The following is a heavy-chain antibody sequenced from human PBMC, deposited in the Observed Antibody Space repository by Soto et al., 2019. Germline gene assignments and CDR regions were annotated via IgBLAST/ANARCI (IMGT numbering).Heavy chain of an antibody. CDR1: GYTFTSYA. D-gene: IGHD1-1*01. CDR3: AREIHQRYTYYGMDV. CDR2: INAGNGNT. V-gene: IGHV1-3*01. Sequence: ASVKVSCKASGYTFTSYAMHWVRQAPGQRLEWMGWINAGNGNTKYSQKFQGRVTITRDTSASTAYMELSSLRSVDTAVYYCAREIHQRYTYYGMDVWGKGTTVTVSS. J-gene: IGHJ6*04.